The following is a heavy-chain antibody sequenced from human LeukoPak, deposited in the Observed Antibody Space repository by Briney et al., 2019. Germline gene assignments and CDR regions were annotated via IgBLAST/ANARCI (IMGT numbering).Heavy chain of an antibody. CDR2: ISGSGGST. D-gene: IGHD3-10*01. Sequence: PGGSLRLSCAASGFTFSSYAMSWVRQAPGKGLEWVSAISGSGGSTYYADSVKGRFTFSRDNSKNTLYLQMNSLRAEDTAVYYCAKLTVRGVIFDYWGQGTLVTVSS. CDR3: AKLTVRGVIFDY. J-gene: IGHJ4*02. CDR1: GFTFSSYA. V-gene: IGHV3-23*01.